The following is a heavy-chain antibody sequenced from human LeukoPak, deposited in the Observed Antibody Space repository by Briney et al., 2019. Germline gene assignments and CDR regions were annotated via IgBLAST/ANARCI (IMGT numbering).Heavy chain of an antibody. D-gene: IGHD3-22*01. V-gene: IGHV4-59*01. CDR1: GGSISSYY. Sequence: SETLSLTCTVSGGSISSYYWSWIRQPPGKGLEWIGYIYYSGSTNYNPSLKSRVTISVDTSKNQFSLKLSSVTAADTAVYYCAREYYDSSGYYSYNWFDPWGQGTLVTVFS. CDR3: AREYYDSSGYYSYNWFDP. CDR2: IYYSGST. J-gene: IGHJ5*02.